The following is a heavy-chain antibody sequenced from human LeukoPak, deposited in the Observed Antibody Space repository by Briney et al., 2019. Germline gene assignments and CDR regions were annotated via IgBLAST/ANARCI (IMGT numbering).Heavy chain of an antibody. CDR1: GGSFSGYY. D-gene: IGHD3-3*01. Sequence: SETLSLTCAVYGGSFSGYYWSWVRQPPGKGLEWIGEINHSGGTNYNPSLKSRVTISVDTSKNQFSLKLTSVTAADTAVYYCASRYVSSEVVIIPTAKNSWFDPWGQGTLVTVSS. CDR3: ASRYVSSEVVIIPTAKNSWFDP. V-gene: IGHV4-34*01. J-gene: IGHJ5*02. CDR2: INHSGGT.